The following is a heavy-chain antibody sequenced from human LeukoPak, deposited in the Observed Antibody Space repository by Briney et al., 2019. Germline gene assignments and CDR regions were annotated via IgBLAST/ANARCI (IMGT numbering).Heavy chain of an antibody. V-gene: IGHV3-23*01. Sequence: GGSLRLSCAASGFTFSSYAMSWVRQAPGKGLEWVSAISGSGGSTYYADSVKGRFTISRDNSKSTLYLQMNSLRAEDTAVYYCAKWFNRAVAGTFDYWGQGTLVTVSS. J-gene: IGHJ4*02. D-gene: IGHD6-19*01. CDR1: GFTFSSYA. CDR3: AKWFNRAVAGTFDY. CDR2: ISGSGGST.